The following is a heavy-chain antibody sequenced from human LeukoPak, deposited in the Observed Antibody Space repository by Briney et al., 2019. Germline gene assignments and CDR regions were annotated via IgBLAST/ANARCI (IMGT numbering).Heavy chain of an antibody. D-gene: IGHD6-6*01. CDR1: GFIFSTYG. J-gene: IGHJ4*02. CDR3: AKDRYSSSSWFDY. Sequence: GRSLRLSCAASGFIFSTYGMHWVRQAPGKGLEWVAFIRYDGSNKYYADSVKGRFTISRDNSKNTLYLQMNSLRAEDTAVYYCAKDRYSSSSWFDYWGQGTLVTVSS. V-gene: IGHV3-30*02. CDR2: IRYDGSNK.